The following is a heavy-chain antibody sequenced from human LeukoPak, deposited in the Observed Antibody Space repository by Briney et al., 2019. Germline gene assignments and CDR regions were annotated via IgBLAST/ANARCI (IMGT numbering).Heavy chain of an antibody. CDR1: GVSIGSSGYY. V-gene: IGHV4-39*01. J-gene: IGHJ4*02. D-gene: IGHD5-18*01. Sequence: SETLSLTCTVSGVSIGSSGYYWGWIRQPPGKGLEWIGTIYYRGSTYYSPSLKSRVTISVDTSKNHFSLKLTSVTAADTAVYYCARTLGTGLVTVDYWGQGTLVT. CDR3: ARTLGTGLVTVDY. CDR2: IYYRGST.